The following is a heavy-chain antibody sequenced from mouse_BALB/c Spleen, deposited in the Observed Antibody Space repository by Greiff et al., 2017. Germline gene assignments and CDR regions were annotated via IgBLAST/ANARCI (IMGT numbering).Heavy chain of an antibody. D-gene: IGHD2-4*01. V-gene: IGHV1S81*02. Sequence: QVQLQQSGAELVKPGASVKLSCKASGYTFTSYYMYWVKQRPGQGLEWIGEINPSNGGTNFNEKFKSKATLTVDKSSSTAYMQLSSLTSEDSAVYYCTRSYDYDRDYYYAMDYWGQGTSVTVSS. CDR1: GYTFTSYY. CDR2: INPSNGGT. CDR3: TRSYDYDRDYYYAMDY. J-gene: IGHJ4*01.